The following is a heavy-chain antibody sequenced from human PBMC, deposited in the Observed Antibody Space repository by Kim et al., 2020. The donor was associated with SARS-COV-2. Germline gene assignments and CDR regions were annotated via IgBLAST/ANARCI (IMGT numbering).Heavy chain of an antibody. D-gene: IGHD3-10*01. Sequence: VKGRFTISRDNSKNTLYLQMNSLRAEDTAVYYCAKDTGYGSGAPETLFDYWGQGTLVTVSS. CDR3: AKDTGYGSGAPETLFDY. V-gene: IGHV3-23*01. J-gene: IGHJ4*02.